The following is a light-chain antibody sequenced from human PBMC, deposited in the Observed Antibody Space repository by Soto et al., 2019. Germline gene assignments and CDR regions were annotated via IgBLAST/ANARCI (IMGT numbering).Light chain of an antibody. CDR2: KAS. J-gene: IGKJ1*01. CDR3: QHYNSYSEA. CDR1: RDISSW. V-gene: IGKV1-5*03. Sequence: IQLTQSPSSVSASVGDRVTITCRASRDISSWLAWYQQKPGQAPKLLIYKASTLKSGVPSRFSGSGSGTEFTLTISSLQPDDFATYYCQHYNSYSEAFGQGTKVDIK.